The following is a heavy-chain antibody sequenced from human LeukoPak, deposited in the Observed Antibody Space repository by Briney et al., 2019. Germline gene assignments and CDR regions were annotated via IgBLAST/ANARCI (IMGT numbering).Heavy chain of an antibody. CDR2: IYYSGST. V-gene: IGHV4-59*01. J-gene: IGHJ6*02. D-gene: IGHD2-15*01. CDR3: ARVRAGYCSGGSCYSDHGMDV. Sequence: SETLSLTCTVSGGSISSYYWSWIRQPPGKGLEWIGYIYYSGSTNYNPSLKSRVTISVDTSKNQFSLKLSSVTAADTAVYYCARVRAGYCSGGSCYSDHGMDVWGQGTTVTVSS. CDR1: GGSISSYY.